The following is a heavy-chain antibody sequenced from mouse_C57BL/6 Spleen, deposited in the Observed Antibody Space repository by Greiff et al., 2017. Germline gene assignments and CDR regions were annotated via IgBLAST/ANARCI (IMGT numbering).Heavy chain of an antibody. CDR3: ASSLDGYYGY. J-gene: IGHJ2*01. CDR2: IYPGSGNT. D-gene: IGHD2-3*01. CDR1: GYTFTDYY. V-gene: IGHV1-84*01. Sequence: LVESGPELVKPGASVKISCKASGYTFTDYYINWVKQRPGQGLEWIGWIYPGSGNTKYNEKFKGKATLTVDTSSSTAYMQLISLSSDDSAVYFCASSLDGYYGYWGQGTTLTVSS.